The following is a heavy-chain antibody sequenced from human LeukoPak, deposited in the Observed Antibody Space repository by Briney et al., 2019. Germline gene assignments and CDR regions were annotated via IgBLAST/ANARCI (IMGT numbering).Heavy chain of an antibody. D-gene: IGHD2-2*01. CDR1: GFTFSSCG. CDR3: ARRARDCSGTGGNWFDP. Sequence: PGRSLRLSCAASGFTFSSCGMHWVRQAPGKGLEWVAVIWYDGSNKYYADSVKGRFTISRDNSKNTLYLQMNSLRAEDTAVYYCARRARDCSGTGGNWFDPWGQGTLVTVSS. J-gene: IGHJ5*02. V-gene: IGHV3-33*01. CDR2: IWYDGSNK.